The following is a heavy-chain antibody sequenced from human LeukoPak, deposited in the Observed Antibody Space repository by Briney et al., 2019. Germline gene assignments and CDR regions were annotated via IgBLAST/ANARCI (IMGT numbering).Heavy chain of an antibody. CDR1: GGSISSYY. V-gene: IGHV4-59*01. J-gene: IGHJ6*03. Sequence: SETLSLTCTVSGGSISSYYWSWIRQPPGKGLEWIGYIYYSGSTNYNPSLKSRVTISVDTSKNQFSLKLSSVTAADTAVYYCARGGYSYGYPHYYHYMDVWGKGTTVTISS. D-gene: IGHD5-18*01. CDR3: ARGGYSYGYPHYYHYMDV. CDR2: IYYSGST.